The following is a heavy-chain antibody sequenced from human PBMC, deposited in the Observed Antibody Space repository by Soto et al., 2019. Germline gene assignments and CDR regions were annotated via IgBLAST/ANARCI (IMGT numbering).Heavy chain of an antibody. V-gene: IGHV1-69*02. D-gene: IGHD3-10*01. Sequence: QVQLVQSGAEVKKPGSSVKVSCKASGGTFSSYTISWVRQAPGQGLEWMGRIIPILGIANYAQKFQGRVTITADKSTSTAYMELSSLRSEDTVVYYCANLQPSTMDRGVPDYWGQGTLVTVSS. CDR1: GGTFSSYT. CDR2: IIPILGIA. CDR3: ANLQPSTMDRGVPDY. J-gene: IGHJ4*02.